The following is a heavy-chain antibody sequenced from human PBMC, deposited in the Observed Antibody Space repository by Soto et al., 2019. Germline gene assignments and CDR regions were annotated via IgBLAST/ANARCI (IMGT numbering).Heavy chain of an antibody. CDR2: IKQDGSEK. D-gene: IGHD3-10*01. J-gene: IGHJ6*02. Sequence: EMQLVESGGGLVQPGGSLRLSCAASGFTISSDWMNWVRQAPGQGLEWVAHIKQDGSEKYYVDSVKGRFTISRDNAKNSLYMQMNSLRAEDTAVYYCNIAVQGGPGMDVWGQGTTVTVS. CDR1: GFTISSDW. V-gene: IGHV3-7*05. CDR3: NIAVQGGPGMDV.